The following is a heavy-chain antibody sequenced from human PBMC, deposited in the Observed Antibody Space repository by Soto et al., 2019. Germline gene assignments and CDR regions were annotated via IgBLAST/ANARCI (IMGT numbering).Heavy chain of an antibody. CDR2: IKQDGSEK. J-gene: IGHJ4*02. CDR3: ARGVHYGSGSYVY. Sequence: GGSLRLSCAASGFTFSSYWKSWVRQAPGKGLEWVANIKQDGSEKYYVDSVKGRFTISRDNAKNSLYLQMNSLRAEDTAVYYCARGVHYGSGSYVYWGQGTLVTVSS. CDR1: GFTFSSYW. V-gene: IGHV3-7*01. D-gene: IGHD3-10*01.